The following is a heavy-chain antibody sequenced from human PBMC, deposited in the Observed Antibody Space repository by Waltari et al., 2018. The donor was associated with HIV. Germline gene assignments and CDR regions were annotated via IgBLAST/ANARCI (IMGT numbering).Heavy chain of an antibody. Sequence: QLQLQESGPGLVKPSETLSLTCTVSGGSISSSSYYWGWIRQPPGKGLEWIGSIYYSGSTYYNPSLKSRVTISVDTSKNQFSLKLSSVTAADTAVYYCAVRGQQLYYCDYWGQGTLVTVSS. V-gene: IGHV4-39*01. J-gene: IGHJ4*02. D-gene: IGHD6-13*01. CDR1: GGSISSSSYY. CDR3: AVRGQQLYYCDY. CDR2: IYYSGST.